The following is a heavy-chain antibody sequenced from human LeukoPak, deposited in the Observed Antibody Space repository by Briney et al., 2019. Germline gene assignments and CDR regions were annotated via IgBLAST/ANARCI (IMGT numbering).Heavy chain of an antibody. V-gene: IGHV4-59*08. CDR1: GGSISSYD. Sequence: SETLSLTCTVSGGSISSYDWSWIRQPPGKGLEWIGYIYYSGTTNYNPSLKSRVTISLDTSGNQFSLKLSSVTAADTAVYYCARHGGGYFDWPHFDFWGQGTLVTVSS. CDR3: ARHGGGYFDWPHFDF. D-gene: IGHD3-9*01. CDR2: IYYSGTT. J-gene: IGHJ4*02.